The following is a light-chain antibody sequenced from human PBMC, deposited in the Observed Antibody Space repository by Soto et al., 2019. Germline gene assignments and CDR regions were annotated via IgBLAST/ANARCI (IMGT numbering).Light chain of an antibody. CDR2: DAS. CDR3: QQRSNWPPWT. Sequence: EIVLTQSPATLPLSPGESATLSCRASQSVSSYLAWYQQKPGQAPRLLIYDASNRATGIPARFSGSGSGTDFTLTISSLEPEDFAVYYCQQRSNWPPWTFGQGTKVDIK. CDR1: QSVSSY. V-gene: IGKV3-11*01. J-gene: IGKJ1*01.